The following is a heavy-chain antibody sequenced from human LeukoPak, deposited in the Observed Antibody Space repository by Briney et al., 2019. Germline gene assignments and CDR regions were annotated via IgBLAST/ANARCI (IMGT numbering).Heavy chain of an antibody. V-gene: IGHV3-33*01. J-gene: IGHJ6*02. D-gene: IGHD3-9*01. Sequence: GGSLRLSCAASGFTFSSYGMHWIRQAPGKGLEWVAVIWYDGSNKYYADSVKGRFTISRDNSKNTLYLQMNSLRAEDTAVYYCARDHRSSGSYFDWLYHHCYGMDVWGQGTTVTVSS. CDR2: IWYDGSNK. CDR1: GFTFSSYG. CDR3: ARDHRSSGSYFDWLYHHCYGMDV.